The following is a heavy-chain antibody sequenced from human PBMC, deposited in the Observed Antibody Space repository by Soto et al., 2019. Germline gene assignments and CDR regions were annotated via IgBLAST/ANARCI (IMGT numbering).Heavy chain of an antibody. J-gene: IGHJ6*02. Sequence: PSETLSLTCSVSGVSMRNSYWTWIRQSAGKGLEWIGRISTSGNTNYNPSLNSRLTMSVDTSKNQVSLKLTSVTAADTAVYYCARAGYSSGWYIENYYYGLDVWGQGTTVTVSS. V-gene: IGHV4-4*07. CDR2: ISTSGNT. D-gene: IGHD6-19*01. CDR3: ARAGYSSGWYIENYYYGLDV. CDR1: GVSMRNSY.